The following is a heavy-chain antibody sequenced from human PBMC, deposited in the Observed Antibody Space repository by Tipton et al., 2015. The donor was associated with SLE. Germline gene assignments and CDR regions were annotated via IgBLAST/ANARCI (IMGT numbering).Heavy chain of an antibody. Sequence: TLSLTCAVSGYSISSGYYWSWIRQPPGKGLEWIGEINHSGSTNYNPSLKSRVTISVDTSKNQFSLKLSSVTAADTAVYYCSRGGIDYGMDVWGQGTTVTVSS. J-gene: IGHJ6*02. CDR1: GYSISSGYY. CDR3: SRGGIDYGMDV. V-gene: IGHV4-34*01. CDR2: INHSGST.